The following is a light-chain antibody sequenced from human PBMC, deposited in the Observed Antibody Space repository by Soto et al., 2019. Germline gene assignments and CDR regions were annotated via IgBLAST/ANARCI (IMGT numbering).Light chain of an antibody. V-gene: IGKV3D-20*02. CDR1: QSVSSN. CDR3: QQRSNWPPIT. Sequence: EIVMTQSPATLSVSPGERATLSCRASQSVSSNLAWYQQKPGQAPRLLIHDASSRATGTPARFTGSGSGTDFTLTISRLEPEDFAVYYCQQRSNWPPITFGQGTRLEIK. CDR2: DAS. J-gene: IGKJ5*01.